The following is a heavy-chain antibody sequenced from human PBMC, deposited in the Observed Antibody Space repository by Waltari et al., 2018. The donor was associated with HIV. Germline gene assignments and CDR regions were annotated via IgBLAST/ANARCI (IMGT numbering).Heavy chain of an antibody. CDR3: ASRGMHYYDSSGYYS. Sequence: QVLLQESGPGLVKPSETLSLTCTVSGGSITSYYWSWIRPPPGKGLELIGYIYYSRSTNDNPSRKSRATLSVDTSKTQVSLKLSSVTAADTAVYYCASRGMHYYDSSGYYSWGQGTLVTVSS. CDR2: IYYSRST. CDR1: GGSITSYY. J-gene: IGHJ4*02. V-gene: IGHV4-59*01. D-gene: IGHD3-22*01.